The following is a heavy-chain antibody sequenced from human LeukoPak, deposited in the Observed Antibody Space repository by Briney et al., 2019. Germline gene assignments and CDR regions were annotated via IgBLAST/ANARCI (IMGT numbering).Heavy chain of an antibody. CDR2: FYYSVST. V-gene: IGHV4-39*07. CDR1: GGSVSSGRYY. Sequence: PSETLSLTCTVSGGSVSSGRYYWGWVRQPPGKGLDWIGSFYYSVSTYYNPSLKSRVTISVDTSKNQFSLKLSSVTAADTAVYYCARGDCSGGSCPQSVAFDIWGQGTMVTVSS. D-gene: IGHD2-15*01. J-gene: IGHJ3*02. CDR3: ARGDCSGGSCPQSVAFDI.